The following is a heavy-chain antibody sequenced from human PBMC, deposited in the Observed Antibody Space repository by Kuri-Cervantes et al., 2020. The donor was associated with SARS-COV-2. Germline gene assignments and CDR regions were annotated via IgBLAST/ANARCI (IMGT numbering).Heavy chain of an antibody. V-gene: IGHV4-61*01. CDR1: GGSVSSDTYY. D-gene: IGHD3-22*01. CDR3: ARDWRYYDSSGFYSYYFDS. J-gene: IGHJ4*02. Sequence: GSLRLTCTVSGGSVSSDTYYWSWIRQPPGKGLEWIGYIYYRGSTNYNPSLKSRVTISVDTSKNQFSLKLNSVTAADTAVYYCARDWRYYDSSGFYSYYFDSWGQGTLVTVSS. CDR2: IYYRGST.